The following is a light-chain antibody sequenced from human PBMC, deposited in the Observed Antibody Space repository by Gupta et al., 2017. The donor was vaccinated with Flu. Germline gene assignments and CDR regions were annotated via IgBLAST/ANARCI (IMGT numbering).Light chain of an antibody. J-gene: IGKJ1*01. CDR2: RAS. V-gene: IGKV1-5*03. Sequence: DIQMTQSPSSLSASVGDRVTITCRASQSISDLLAWYQQKPGTPPKLLIYRASNLPSGVPSRFSGSGSGTDFTLTITILQPDDFAAYYCQQYKTFPWTFGPGTKVEIK. CDR1: QSISDL. CDR3: QQYKTFPWT.